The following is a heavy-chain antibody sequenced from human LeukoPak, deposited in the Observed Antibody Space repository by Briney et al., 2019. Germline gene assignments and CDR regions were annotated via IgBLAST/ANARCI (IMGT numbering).Heavy chain of an antibody. CDR1: GYSISSGYY. CDR2: IYHSGST. D-gene: IGHD3-22*01. CDR3: ARRQYYYDSSGYYQYYFDY. J-gene: IGHJ4*02. V-gene: IGHV4-38-2*02. Sequence: SETLSLTCSVSGYSISSGYYWGWIRQPPGKGLEWIGSIYHSGSTYSNPSLKSRVTISVDTSKNQFSLKLSSVTAADTAVYYCARRQYYYDSSGYYQYYFDYWGQGTLVTVSS.